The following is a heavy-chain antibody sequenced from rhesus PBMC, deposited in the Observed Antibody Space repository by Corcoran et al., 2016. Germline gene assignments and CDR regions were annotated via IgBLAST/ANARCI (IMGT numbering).Heavy chain of an antibody. D-gene: IGHD2-33*01. V-gene: IGHV4-106*01. CDR2: ISGWGGEN. CDR3: WLDQVDI. CDR1: GVSIIDSYF. Sequence: QVQLHESFPGLVQPSATLSLICSVSGVSIIDSYFWSCVRQPPGKGLELIGYISGWGGENSCKSSLKTRVTIARETSKNDLSLKLTSVTAADTAVYYCWLDQVDIGGAGGLVTVSS. J-gene: IGHJ5-1*01.